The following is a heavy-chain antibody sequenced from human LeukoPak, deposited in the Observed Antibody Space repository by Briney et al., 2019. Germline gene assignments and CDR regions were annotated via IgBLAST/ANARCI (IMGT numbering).Heavy chain of an antibody. D-gene: IGHD3-10*01. Sequence: SETLSLTCTVSGGSISSYYWSWIRQSPGKGLEWIGEINHSGSTNYNPSLKSRVTISVDTSKNQFSLKLSSVTAADTAVYYCARAGFGLAPLRGTPFDYWGQGTLVTVSS. CDR3: ARAGFGLAPLRGTPFDY. CDR2: INHSGST. CDR1: GGSISSYY. V-gene: IGHV4-34*01. J-gene: IGHJ4*02.